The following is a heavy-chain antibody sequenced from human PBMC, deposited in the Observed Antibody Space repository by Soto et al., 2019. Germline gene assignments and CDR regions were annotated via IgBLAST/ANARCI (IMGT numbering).Heavy chain of an antibody. V-gene: IGHV1-2*02. J-gene: IGHJ4*02. CDR2: INPNSGGT. Sequence: ASVKVSCKASGYTFTGYYMHWVRQAPGQGLEWMGWINPNSGGTNYAQKFQGRVTMTRDTSISTAYMELSRLRSDDTAVYYCARVRSGSYHNFDYWGQGTLVTVSS. CDR1: GYTFTGYY. CDR3: ARVRSGSYHNFDY. D-gene: IGHD1-26*01.